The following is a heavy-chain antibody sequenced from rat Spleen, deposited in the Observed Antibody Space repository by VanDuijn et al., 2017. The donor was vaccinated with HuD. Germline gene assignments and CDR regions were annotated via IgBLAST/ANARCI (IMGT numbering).Heavy chain of an antibody. D-gene: IGHD1-4*01. CDR3: TGDRSYPGLTPYVMDA. V-gene: IGHV2-47*01. CDR2: IWNNGGT. J-gene: IGHJ4*01. CDR1: GLSLTSNS. Sequence: QVQLKESGPGLVQPSQTLSLTCTVSGLSLTSNSVSWIRQPPGKGLEWMGVIWNNGGTDYNSAIKSRLSISRDTTKSQVFLKMNSLQTEDTAIYFCTGDRSYPGLTPYVMDAWGQGTSVTVSS.